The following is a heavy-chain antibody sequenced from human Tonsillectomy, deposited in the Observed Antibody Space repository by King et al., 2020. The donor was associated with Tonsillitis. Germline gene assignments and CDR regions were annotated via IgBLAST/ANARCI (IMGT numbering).Heavy chain of an antibody. J-gene: IGHJ3*02. Sequence: QLQESGPGLVKPSETLSLTCTVSGGSISSSSYYWGWIRQPPGKGLEWIGSIYYSGSTYYNPSLKSRVTISVDTSKNQFSLKLSSVTAADTAVYYCARLRSSSGLKAFDIWGQGTMVTVSS. V-gene: IGHV4-39*01. CDR3: ARLRSSSGLKAFDI. CDR2: IYYSGST. CDR1: GGSISSSSYY. D-gene: IGHD6-19*01.